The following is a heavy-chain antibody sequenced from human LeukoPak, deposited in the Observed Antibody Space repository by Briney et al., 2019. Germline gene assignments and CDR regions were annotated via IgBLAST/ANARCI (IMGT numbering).Heavy chain of an antibody. CDR2: MNQDGSEK. CDR1: GFTFSSYW. V-gene: IGHV3-7*01. CDR3: ARGGELLRPADY. Sequence: GGSLRLSCAAPGFTFSSYWMSWVRQAPGKGLEWVANMNQDGSEKYYVDSVKGRFTISRDNAKNSLYLQMNNLRAEDTAVYYCARGGELLRPADYWGQGTLVTVSS. D-gene: IGHD1-26*01. J-gene: IGHJ4*02.